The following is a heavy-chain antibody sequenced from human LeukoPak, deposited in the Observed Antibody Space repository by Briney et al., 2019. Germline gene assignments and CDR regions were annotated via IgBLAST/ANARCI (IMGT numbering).Heavy chain of an antibody. CDR1: GFIFSNYW. J-gene: IGHJ3*01. V-gene: IGHV3-7*03. Sequence: GGSLRLSRAASGFIFSNYWMSWVRQAPGKGLEWVASMNQDGNEKYYVDSVKGRFTISRDNAKNSLDLQMNSLRAEDTAVYYCARDPAGGTYDLWGQGTMVTVSS. CDR3: ARDPAGGTYDL. CDR2: MNQDGNEK.